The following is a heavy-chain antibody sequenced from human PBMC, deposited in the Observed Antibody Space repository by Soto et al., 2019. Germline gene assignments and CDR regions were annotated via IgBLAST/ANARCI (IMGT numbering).Heavy chain of an antibody. CDR2: INPSGGST. D-gene: IGHD4-17*01. CDR3: TVTTVPEYFQH. CDR1: GYTFTSYY. Sequence: GASVKVSCKASGYTFTSYYMHWVRQAPGQGLEWMGIINPSGGSTSYAQKFQGRVTMTRDTSTSTVYMELSSLRSEDTAVYYCTVTTVPEYFQHWGQGTLVTVSS. V-gene: IGHV1-46*01. J-gene: IGHJ1*01.